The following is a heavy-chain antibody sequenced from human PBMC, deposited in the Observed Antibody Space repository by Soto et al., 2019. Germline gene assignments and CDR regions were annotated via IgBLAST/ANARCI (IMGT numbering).Heavy chain of an antibody. Sequence: GGSLRLSCAVSGFSFTNYAMHWVRQAPGKGLEYVSAISGNGASTYYANSVKGRFTISRDNSKNTVHLQMDSLTTEDMGVYFCAARYCGSTRCFQFDFWGRGTLVTVSS. D-gene: IGHD2-21*01. CDR3: AARYCGSTRCFQFDF. CDR2: ISGNGAST. V-gene: IGHV3-64*01. CDR1: GFSFTNYA. J-gene: IGHJ4*02.